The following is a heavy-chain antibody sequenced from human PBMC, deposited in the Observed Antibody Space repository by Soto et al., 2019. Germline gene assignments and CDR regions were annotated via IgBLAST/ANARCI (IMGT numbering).Heavy chain of an antibody. J-gene: IGHJ6*03. Sequence: ASVKVSCKASGYTFTSYDINWVRQATGQGLEWMGWMNPNSGNTGYAQKFQGRVTMTRNTSISTAYMELSSLRSEDTAVYYCARGGIAAAGTELYYYYYMDVWGKGTTVTVSS. CDR2: MNPNSGNT. CDR1: GYTFTSYD. D-gene: IGHD6-13*01. V-gene: IGHV1-8*01. CDR3: ARGGIAAAGTELYYYYYMDV.